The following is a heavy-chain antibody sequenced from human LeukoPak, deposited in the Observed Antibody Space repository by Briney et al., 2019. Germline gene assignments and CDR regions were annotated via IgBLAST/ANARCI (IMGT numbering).Heavy chain of an antibody. V-gene: IGHV3-11*01. CDR3: ARARYCSSTSCWFDP. CDR2: ISSSGSTI. J-gene: IGHJ5*02. CDR1: GFTFSDYY. D-gene: IGHD2-2*01. Sequence: PGGSLRLSCAACGFTFSDYYMSWIRQAPGKGLEWVSYISSSGSTIYYADSVKGRFTISRDNAKNSLYLQMNSLRAEDTAVYYCARARYCSSTSCWFDPWGQGTLVTVSS.